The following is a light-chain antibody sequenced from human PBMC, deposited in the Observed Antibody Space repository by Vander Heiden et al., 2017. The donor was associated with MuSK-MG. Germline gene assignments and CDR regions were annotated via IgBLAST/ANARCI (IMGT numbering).Light chain of an antibody. CDR1: QSISSY. CDR3: QQSYSTPQT. Sequence: TQMTHSPSSLSASVGDRVTITCRASQSISSYLNWYQQKPGKAPKLLIYAASSLQSGVPSRFSGSGSGTDFTLTISSLQPEDFATYYCQQSYSTPQTFGQGTKVEIK. V-gene: IGKV1-39*01. J-gene: IGKJ1*01. CDR2: AAS.